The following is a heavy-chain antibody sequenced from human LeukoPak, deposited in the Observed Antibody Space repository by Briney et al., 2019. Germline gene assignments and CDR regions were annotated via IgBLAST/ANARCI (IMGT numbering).Heavy chain of an antibody. D-gene: IGHD3-10*01. CDR3: ARTHYYGSGSYFHFQH. Sequence: GESLKISCKGSGYGFTSYWIAWVRQMPGKGLEWMGIIYPGDSDTRYSPSFQGQVTISADKSISTAYLQWSSLKASDTAMYYCARTHYYGSGSYFHFQHWGQGTLVTVSS. CDR2: IYPGDSDT. CDR1: GYGFTSYW. J-gene: IGHJ1*01. V-gene: IGHV5-51*01.